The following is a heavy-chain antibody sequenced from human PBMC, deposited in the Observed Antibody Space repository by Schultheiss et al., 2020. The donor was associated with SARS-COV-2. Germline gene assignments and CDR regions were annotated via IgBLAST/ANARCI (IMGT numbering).Heavy chain of an antibody. CDR1: GFTVSSNY. CDR2: IYSGGST. J-gene: IGHJ3*02. Sequence: GESLKISCAASGFTVSSNYMSWVRQAPGKGLEWVSVIYSGGSTYYADSVKGRFTISRDNSKNTLYLQMNSLRAEDTAVYYCARAKMEMATIGSAFDIWGQGTMVTVSS. CDR3: ARAKMEMATIGSAFDI. D-gene: IGHD5-24*01. V-gene: IGHV3-53*01.